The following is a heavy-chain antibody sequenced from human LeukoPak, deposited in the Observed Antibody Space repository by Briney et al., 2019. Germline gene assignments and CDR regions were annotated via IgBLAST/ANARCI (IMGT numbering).Heavy chain of an antibody. Sequence: GGSLRLSCAASGFTFDDYAMHWVRQAPGKGLEWVTGISWNSGSIGYADSVKGPFTISRDKSKNSLYLQMNSLRAEDTALYYCAKAGGGYNYGYSDYWGQGTLVTVSS. D-gene: IGHD5-24*01. CDR1: GFTFDDYA. CDR3: AKAGGGYNYGYSDY. J-gene: IGHJ4*02. CDR2: ISWNSGSI. V-gene: IGHV3-9*01.